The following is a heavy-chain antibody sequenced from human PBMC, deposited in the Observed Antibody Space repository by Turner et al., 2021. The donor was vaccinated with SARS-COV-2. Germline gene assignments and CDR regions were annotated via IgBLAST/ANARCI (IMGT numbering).Heavy chain of an antibody. CDR2: IFYDVSNK. J-gene: IGHJ3*02. Sequence: QVQLVESGGGVVKPGRSLRLSCAASAFTFSSYGMHWVRQAPGKGLEWVAVIFYDVSNKYYADSVKGRFTISRDNSKNTLYLQMNSLRAEDTAVYYCARDHYYDSSGYTLDAFDIWGQGTMVTISS. CDR1: AFTFSSYG. D-gene: IGHD3-22*01. CDR3: ARDHYYDSSGYTLDAFDI. V-gene: IGHV3-33*01.